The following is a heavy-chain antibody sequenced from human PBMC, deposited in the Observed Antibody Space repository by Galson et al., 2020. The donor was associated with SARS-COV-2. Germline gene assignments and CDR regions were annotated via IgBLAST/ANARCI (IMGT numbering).Heavy chain of an antibody. CDR1: GFTFDDYA. CDR3: AKETGWP. J-gene: IGHJ5*02. Sequence: GGSLRLSCAASGFTFDDYAMHWVRQAPGKGLEWVSGISWNSGSIGYADSVKGRFTISRDNAKNSLYLQMNSLRAEDTALYYCAKETGWPWGQGTLVTVSS. D-gene: IGHD2-15*01. V-gene: IGHV3-9*01. CDR2: ISWNSGSI.